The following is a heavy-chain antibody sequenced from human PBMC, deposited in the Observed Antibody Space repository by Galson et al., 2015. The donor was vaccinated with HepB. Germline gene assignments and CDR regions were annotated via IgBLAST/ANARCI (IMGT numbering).Heavy chain of an antibody. J-gene: IGHJ4*02. CDR3: AREYCSGGYCYGVDY. D-gene: IGHD2-15*01. CDR1: GDTFPSFG. Sequence: SVKVSCKASGDTFPSFGISWVRQAPGRGLEWMRWISSYGKTVYAQKFQGRVTMTTDTSTKTAYMELRSLRSDDTAVYYCAREYCSGGYCYGVDYWGQGTLVTVSS. V-gene: IGHV1-18*04. CDR2: ISSYGKT.